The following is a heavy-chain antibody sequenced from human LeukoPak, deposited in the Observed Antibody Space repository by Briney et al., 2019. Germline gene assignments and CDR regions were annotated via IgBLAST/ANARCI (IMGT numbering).Heavy chain of an antibody. D-gene: IGHD2-21*02. CDR1: GGSISSGSYY. Sequence: PSQTLSLTCTVSGGSISSGSYYWSWIRQPAGKGLEWIGRIYTSGSTNYNPSLKSRVTISVDTSKNQFSLKLSSVTAADTAVYYCARVLGRGDRHYYMDVWGKGTTVTVSS. CDR3: ARVLGRGDRHYYMDV. J-gene: IGHJ6*03. V-gene: IGHV4-61*02. CDR2: IYTSGST.